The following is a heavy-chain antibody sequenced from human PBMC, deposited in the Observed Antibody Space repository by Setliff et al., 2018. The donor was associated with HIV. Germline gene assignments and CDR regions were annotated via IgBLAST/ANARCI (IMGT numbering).Heavy chain of an antibody. Sequence: SETLSLTCTVSGGSISSGSYYWSWIRQPAGKGLEWIGRIYTSGSTTYNPSLKSRVTMSVDTSKNQFSLKLSSVTAADTAVYYCARDRWFGEPDAFDIWGQGTMVTVSS. J-gene: IGHJ3*02. CDR3: ARDRWFGEPDAFDI. CDR2: IYTSGST. V-gene: IGHV4-61*02. CDR1: GGSISSGSYY. D-gene: IGHD3-10*01.